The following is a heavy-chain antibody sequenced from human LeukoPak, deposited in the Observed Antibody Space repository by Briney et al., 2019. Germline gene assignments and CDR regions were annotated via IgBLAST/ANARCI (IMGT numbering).Heavy chain of an antibody. V-gene: IGHV4-61*02. D-gene: IGHD5-18*01. CDR2: IYTSGST. J-gene: IGHJ3*02. CDR1: GGSISRGSYY. CDR3: ARVWDVGYSYGPFDI. Sequence: SQTLSLTCTVSGGSISRGSYYWSWIRQPAGTGLEWIGRIYTSGSTNYNPSLKSRVTISVDTSKNQFSLKLSSVTAADTAVYYCARVWDVGYSYGPFDIWGQGTMVTVSS.